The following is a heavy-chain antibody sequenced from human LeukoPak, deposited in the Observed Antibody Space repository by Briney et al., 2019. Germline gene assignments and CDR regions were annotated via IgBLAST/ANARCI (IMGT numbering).Heavy chain of an antibody. CDR2: IKSKTDGGTT. J-gene: IGHJ1*01. CDR1: GFTFSNAW. V-gene: IGHV3-15*01. D-gene: IGHD6-19*01. CDR3: TTDYVNSGWYKKPRYFQH. Sequence: PGGSLRLSCAAPGFTFSNAWMSWVRQAPGKGLEWVGRIKSKTDGGTTDYAAPVKGRFTISRDDSKNTLYLQMNSLKTEDTAVYYCTTDYVNSGWYKKPRYFQHWGQGTLVTVSS.